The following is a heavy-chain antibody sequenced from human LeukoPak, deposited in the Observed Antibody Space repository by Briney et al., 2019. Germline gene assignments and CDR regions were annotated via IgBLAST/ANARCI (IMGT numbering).Heavy chain of an antibody. J-gene: IGHJ4*02. CDR2: IKEDGGEI. D-gene: IGHD2-8*01. Sequence: GGSLRLSCTVSGFTFNNHWMSWVRQAPGKGLEWVANIKEDGGEISYLDSVKGRFAISRDNARNSLYLQMDNLRVEDTAVYYCARYNNGPSDYWGQGTLVTVSS. CDR1: GFTFNNHW. CDR3: ARYNNGPSDY. V-gene: IGHV3-7*01.